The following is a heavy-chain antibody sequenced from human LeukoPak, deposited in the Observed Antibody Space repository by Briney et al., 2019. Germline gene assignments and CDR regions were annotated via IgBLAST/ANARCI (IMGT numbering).Heavy chain of an antibody. CDR3: ARSITMVRGVLP. V-gene: IGHV4-34*01. D-gene: IGHD3-10*01. CDR2: INHSGST. CDR1: GRSFSGYY. Sequence: PSETLSLTCAVYGRSFSGYYWSWIRQPPGKGLEWIGEINHSGSTNYNPSLKSRVTISVDTSKNQFSLKLSSVTAADTAVYYCARSITMVRGVLPWGQGTLVTVSS. J-gene: IGHJ5*02.